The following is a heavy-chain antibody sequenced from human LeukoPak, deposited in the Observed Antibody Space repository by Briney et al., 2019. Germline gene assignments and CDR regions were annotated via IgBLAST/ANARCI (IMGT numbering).Heavy chain of an antibody. CDR2: IYYSGST. V-gene: IGHV4-59*01. Sequence: SETLSLTCTVSGGSISSYYWSWIRQPPGKGLEWIGYIYYSGSTNYNPSLKSRVTISVDTSKNQFSLKLSSVTAADTAVYYCARGGVLTLYFFDFWGQGTLVTVSS. D-gene: IGHD1-14*01. CDR1: GGSISSYY. CDR3: ARGGVLTLYFFDF. J-gene: IGHJ4*02.